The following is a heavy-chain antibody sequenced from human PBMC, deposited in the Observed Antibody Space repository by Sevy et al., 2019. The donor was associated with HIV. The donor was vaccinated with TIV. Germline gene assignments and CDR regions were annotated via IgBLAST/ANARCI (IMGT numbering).Heavy chain of an antibody. J-gene: IGHJ6*02. D-gene: IGHD6-13*01. CDR1: GGSISSSSYY. CDR2: IYYSGST. V-gene: IGHV4-39*01. Sequence: SETLSLTCTVSGGSISSSSYYWGWIRQPPGKGLEWIGSIYYSGSTYYNPSLKSRVTISVDTSKNQFPLKLSSVTAADTAVYYCARSAQQLVRYYYYYGMDVWGQGTTVTVSS. CDR3: ARSAQQLVRYYYYYGMDV.